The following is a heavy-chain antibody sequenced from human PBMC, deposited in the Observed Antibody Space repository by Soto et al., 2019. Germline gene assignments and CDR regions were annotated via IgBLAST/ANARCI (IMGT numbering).Heavy chain of an antibody. D-gene: IGHD6-13*01. CDR3: AKKWAGAAGTNWFDF. CDR1: GFTFSSYA. Sequence: QPGGSLRLSCAASGFTFSSYAMSWVRQAPGKGLEWVSVMSGSGGYTDYADSVKGRFTISRDNSKNTVYLQMNSLRVEDTAVYYSAKKWAGAAGTNWFDFWGQGTLVTVSS. CDR2: MSGSGGYT. V-gene: IGHV3-23*01. J-gene: IGHJ5*01.